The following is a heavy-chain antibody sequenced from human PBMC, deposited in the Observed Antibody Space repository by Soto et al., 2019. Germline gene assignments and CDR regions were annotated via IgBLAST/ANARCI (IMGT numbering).Heavy chain of an antibody. CDR1: GGSISSSSYY. V-gene: IGHV4-39*01. D-gene: IGHD3-10*01. Sequence: SDTLSLTCTVSGGSISSSSYYWGWIRQPPGKGLEWIGSIYYSGSTYYNPSLKSRVTISVDTSKNQFSLKLSSVTAADTAVYYCASPKMGLWFGDPTSAPDSAADFVKYGMDVWGQGTTVT. CDR3: ASPKMGLWFGDPTSAPDSAADFVKYGMDV. CDR2: IYYSGST. J-gene: IGHJ6*02.